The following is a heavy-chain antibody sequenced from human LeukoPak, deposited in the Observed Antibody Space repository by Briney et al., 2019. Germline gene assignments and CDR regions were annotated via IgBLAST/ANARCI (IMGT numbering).Heavy chain of an antibody. V-gene: IGHV3-7*01. CDR1: GFTFSSYW. CDR3: ARANGWYLRNYFDY. J-gene: IGHJ4*02. D-gene: IGHD6-19*01. CDR2: IKQDGSEK. Sequence: GGSLRLSCAASGFTFSSYWMSWVRQAPGKGLEWVANIKQDGSEKYYVDSVKGRFTISRDNAKKSLYLQMNSLRAEDTAVYYCARANGWYLRNYFDYWGQGILVTVSS.